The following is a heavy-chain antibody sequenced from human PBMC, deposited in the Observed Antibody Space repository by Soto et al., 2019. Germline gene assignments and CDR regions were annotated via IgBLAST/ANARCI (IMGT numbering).Heavy chain of an antibody. CDR2: IYHSGST. CDR1: GYSISSGYY. Sequence: SETLSLTCTVSGYSISSGYYWGWIRQPPGKGLEWIGSIYHSGSTYYNPSLKSRVTISVDTSKNQFSLKLSSVTAADTAVYYCARVKGYYDSSGYFDYWGQGTLVTVSS. J-gene: IGHJ4*02. D-gene: IGHD3-22*01. CDR3: ARVKGYYDSSGYFDY. V-gene: IGHV4-38-2*02.